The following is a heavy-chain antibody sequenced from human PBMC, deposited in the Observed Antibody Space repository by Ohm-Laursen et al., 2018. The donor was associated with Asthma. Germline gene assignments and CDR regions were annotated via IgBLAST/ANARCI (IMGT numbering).Heavy chain of an antibody. CDR2: VIPIFGIA. V-gene: IGHV1-69*17. J-gene: IGHJ6*02. D-gene: IGHD5-12*01. Sequence: SSVKVSCKASGGTFSSYAISWVRQAPGQGLEWIGGVIPIFGIANYAQKFQGRVTITADKSTSTAYMGLSSLRSEDTAVYYCARGVAHLSSSQTDYYYGMDVWGQGTTVTVSS. CDR1: GGTFSSYA. CDR3: ARGVAHLSSSQTDYYYGMDV.